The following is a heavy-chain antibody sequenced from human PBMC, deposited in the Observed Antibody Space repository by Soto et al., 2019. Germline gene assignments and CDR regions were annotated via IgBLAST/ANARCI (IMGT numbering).Heavy chain of an antibody. CDR1: GYTLSTYT. Sequence: QVQLVQSGAEVKKPGASVKVSCKASGYTLSTYTMHWVRQAPGQSLEWMGWITAGKGDTKYSQNFQGRVTISRDTSASTAYMELRSLRSEDTAVYYCARDLLLGRNVGYHYYGLDVWGQGTTVTVSS. CDR2: ITAGKGDT. CDR3: ARDLLLGRNVGYHYYGLDV. J-gene: IGHJ6*02. D-gene: IGHD3-10*01. V-gene: IGHV1-3*01.